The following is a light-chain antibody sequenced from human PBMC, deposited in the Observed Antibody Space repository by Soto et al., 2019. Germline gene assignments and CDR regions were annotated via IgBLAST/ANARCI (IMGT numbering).Light chain of an antibody. J-gene: IGKJ1*01. V-gene: IGKV3-20*01. CDR2: GAS. CDR1: QSVSSSY. Sequence: EIVMTQSPATLSVSPVERATLSCRSSQSVSSSYLAWYQQKPGQAPRLLIFGASSRATGIPDRFSGSGSGTDFTLSISRLEPEEFAVYYCKHYGSSSWTVGQGNKVVIK. CDR3: KHYGSSSWT.